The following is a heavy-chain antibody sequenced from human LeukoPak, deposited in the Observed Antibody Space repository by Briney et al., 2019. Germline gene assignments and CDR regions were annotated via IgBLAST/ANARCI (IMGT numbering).Heavy chain of an antibody. CDR2: ISYDGTNK. V-gene: IGHV3-33*05. CDR3: AKSRIVLVHYFDY. D-gene: IGHD1-26*01. Sequence: GGSLRLSCAASGFTFSSYGMHWVRQAPGKGLEWVAVISYDGTNKYYADSMRGRFTISRDNSKNTLHLQMNSLRAEDTAVYYCAKSRIVLVHYFDYWGQGTLVTVSS. J-gene: IGHJ4*02. CDR1: GFTFSSYG.